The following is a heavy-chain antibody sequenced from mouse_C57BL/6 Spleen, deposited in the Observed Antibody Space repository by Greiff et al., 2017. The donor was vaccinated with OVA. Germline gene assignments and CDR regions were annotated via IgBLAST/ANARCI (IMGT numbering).Heavy chain of an antibody. V-gene: IGHV5-16*01. Sequence: EVKVVESEGGLVQPGSSMKLSCTASGFTFSDYYMAWVRQVPEKGLEWVANINYDGSSTYYLDSLKSRFIISRDNAKNILYLQMSSLKSEDTATYYCARANYYGSSYRWYFDVWGTGTTVTVSS. CDR3: ARANYYGSSYRWYFDV. D-gene: IGHD1-1*01. CDR2: INYDGSST. J-gene: IGHJ1*03. CDR1: GFTFSDYY.